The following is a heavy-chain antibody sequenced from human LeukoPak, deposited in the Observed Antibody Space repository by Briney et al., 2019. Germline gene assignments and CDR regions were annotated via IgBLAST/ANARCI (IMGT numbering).Heavy chain of an antibody. CDR1: GFTFSSYW. CDR3: ARPGRNVVTPVQFDY. D-gene: IGHD4-23*01. Sequence: QSGGSLRLSCAASGFTFSSYWMSWVRQAPGKGLEWVANIKQDGSEKYYVDSVKGRFTISRDNAKNSLYLQMNSLRAEDTAVYYCARPGRNVVTPVQFDYWGQGTLVTVSS. CDR2: IKQDGSEK. J-gene: IGHJ4*02. V-gene: IGHV3-7*01.